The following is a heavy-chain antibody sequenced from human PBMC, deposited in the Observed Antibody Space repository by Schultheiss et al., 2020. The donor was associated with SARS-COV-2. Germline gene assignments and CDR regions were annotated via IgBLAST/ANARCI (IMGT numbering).Heavy chain of an antibody. CDR1: GFTFSDYY. J-gene: IGHJ4*02. CDR3: ARAWDFDY. CDR2: IYSGGST. V-gene: IGHV3-53*01. Sequence: GGSLRLSCAASGFTFSDYYMSWVRQAPGKGLEWVSVIYSGGSTYYADSVKGRFTISRDNSKNTLYLQMNSLRAEDTAVYYCARAWDFDYWGQGTLVTVSS.